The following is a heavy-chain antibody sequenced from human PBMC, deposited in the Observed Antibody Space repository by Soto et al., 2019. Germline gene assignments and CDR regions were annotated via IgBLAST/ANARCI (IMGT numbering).Heavy chain of an antibody. CDR3: ARTDRDFYGLDV. Sequence: EVQLVESGGGLVQPGGSLRLSCAASGFTFRNYDMHWVRQGTGKGLEWVSGISAAGDPDYADSVEGRFTISRENAQNSFFLQMNSLRVGDTAVYYCARTDRDFYGLDVWGRGTTVIIPS. J-gene: IGHJ6*02. CDR1: GFTFRNYD. CDR2: ISAAGDP. V-gene: IGHV3-13*05.